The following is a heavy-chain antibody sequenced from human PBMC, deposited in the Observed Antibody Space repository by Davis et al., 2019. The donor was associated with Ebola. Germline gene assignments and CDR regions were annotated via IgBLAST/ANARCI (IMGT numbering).Heavy chain of an antibody. J-gene: IGHJ4*02. Sequence: GESLKISCAASGFTFSSYSMNWVRQAPGKGLEWVSYISSSSSTIYYADSVKGRFTISRDNAKNSLYLQMNSLRDEDTAVYYCARGVRGHYGDYGVYYFDYWGQGTLVTVSS. CDR2: ISSSSSTI. CDR1: GFTFSSYS. D-gene: IGHD4-17*01. CDR3: ARGVRGHYGDYGVYYFDY. V-gene: IGHV3-48*02.